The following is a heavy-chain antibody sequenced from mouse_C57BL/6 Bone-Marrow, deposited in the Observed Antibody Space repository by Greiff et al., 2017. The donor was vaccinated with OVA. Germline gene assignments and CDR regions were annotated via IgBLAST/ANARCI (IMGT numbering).Heavy chain of an antibody. CDR3: ARYYYGSSFY. CDR1: GYTFTSYG. CDR2: IYPRSGNT. J-gene: IGHJ2*01. Sequence: VQVVESGAELARPGASVKLSCKASGYTFTSYGISWVKQRTGQGLEWIGEIYPRSGNTYYNEKFKGKATLTADKSSSTAYMELRSLTSEDSAVYFCARYYYGSSFYWGQGTTLTVSS. D-gene: IGHD1-1*01. V-gene: IGHV1-81*01.